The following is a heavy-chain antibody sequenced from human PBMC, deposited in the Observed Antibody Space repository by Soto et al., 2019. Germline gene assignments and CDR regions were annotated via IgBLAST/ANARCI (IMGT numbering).Heavy chain of an antibody. V-gene: IGHV3-23*01. CDR1: GFTFSSYA. CDR3: AKVGGNWNYALIDY. J-gene: IGHJ4*02. Sequence: GGSLRLSCAASGFTFSSYAMSWVRQAPGKGLEWVSTISGSGGSTYYADSVKGWFTISRDNSKNTLYLQMNSLRAEDTAVYYCAKVGGNWNYALIDYWGQGTLVTVSS. CDR2: ISGSGGST. D-gene: IGHD1-7*01.